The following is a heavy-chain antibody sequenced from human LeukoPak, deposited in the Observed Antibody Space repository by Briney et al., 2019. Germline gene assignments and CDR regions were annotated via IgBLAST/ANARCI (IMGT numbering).Heavy chain of an antibody. CDR3: ARPYYYDSRIDP. J-gene: IGHJ5*02. V-gene: IGHV4-30-4*01. D-gene: IGHD3-22*01. CDR1: GGSISSGDYY. Sequence: PSQTLSLTCTVSGGSISSGDYYWSWIRQPPGKGLEWIAYMYYSGSTYYNPSLKSRVTMSADTSKNQLSLKLSSVTATDTAVYYCARPYYYDSRIDPWGQGILVTVSS. CDR2: MYYSGST.